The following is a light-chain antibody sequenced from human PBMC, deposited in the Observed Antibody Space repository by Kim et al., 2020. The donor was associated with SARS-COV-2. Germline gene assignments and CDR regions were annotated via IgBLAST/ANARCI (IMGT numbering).Light chain of an antibody. J-gene: IGKJ5*01. CDR1: QSVSSD. CDR3: QQRGNWPLT. Sequence: LHPEEVATLSCTASQSVSSDLAWYQQKPGQAPRLLIYDASNRATGIPARFSGGGSGTDFTLTISSLEPEDFAVYFCQQRGNWPLTFGQGTRLEIK. V-gene: IGKV3-11*01. CDR2: DAS.